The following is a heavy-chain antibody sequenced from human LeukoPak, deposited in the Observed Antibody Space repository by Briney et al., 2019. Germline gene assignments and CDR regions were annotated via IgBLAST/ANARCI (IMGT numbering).Heavy chain of an antibody. Sequence: GRSLRLSCAASGFTFDDYAMHWVRQAPGKGLEWVSGISWNSGSIGYADSVKGRFTISRDNAKNSLYLQMNSLRAEDTALYYCAKGRYSSGWHRYYSYGMDVWGQGTTVTVSS. CDR3: AKGRYSSGWHRYYSYGMDV. CDR1: GFTFDDYA. V-gene: IGHV3-9*01. J-gene: IGHJ6*02. D-gene: IGHD6-19*01. CDR2: ISWNSGSI.